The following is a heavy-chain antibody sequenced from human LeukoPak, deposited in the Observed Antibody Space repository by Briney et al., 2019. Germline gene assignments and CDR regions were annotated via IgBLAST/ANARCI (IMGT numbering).Heavy chain of an antibody. Sequence: QAGGSLRLSCAASGFTFSDYYMSWVRQVPGKGLVWVSRINSDGTSTTYADSVKGRFTISRDNAKNTLYLQMNSLRAEDTAVYYCARGASGYSYGWGQGTLVTVSS. CDR1: GFTFSDYY. CDR2: INSDGTST. J-gene: IGHJ4*02. V-gene: IGHV3-74*01. D-gene: IGHD5-18*01. CDR3: ARGASGYSYG.